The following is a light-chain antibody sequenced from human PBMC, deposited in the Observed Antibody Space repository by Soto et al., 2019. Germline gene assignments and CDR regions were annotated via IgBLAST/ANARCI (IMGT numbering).Light chain of an antibody. V-gene: IGLV2-11*01. CDR1: SSDVGDYNS. CDR3: CSYVGGYSYV. J-gene: IGLJ1*01. CDR2: DVS. Sequence: QSVLTQPRSVSGSPGQSVTVSCIGTSSDVGDYNSVSWYQQHPCKAPKLMIYDVSKRPSGVPDRFSGSKSGNTASLTISGLQAEDEADYYCCSYVGGYSYVFGIGTKVTVL.